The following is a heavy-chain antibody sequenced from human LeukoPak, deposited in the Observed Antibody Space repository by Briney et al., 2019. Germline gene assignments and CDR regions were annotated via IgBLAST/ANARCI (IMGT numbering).Heavy chain of an antibody. J-gene: IGHJ4*02. CDR1: GFTFDDYA. CDR3: ASIAAAGNYGFDY. V-gene: IGHV3-9*01. Sequence: PGGSLRLSCAASGFTFDDYAMHWVRQAPGKGLEWVSGISWNSGSIGYADSVKGRFTISRDNAKNSLYLQMNSLRAEDTAVYYCASIAAAGNYGFDYWGQGTLVTVSS. D-gene: IGHD6-13*01. CDR2: ISWNSGSI.